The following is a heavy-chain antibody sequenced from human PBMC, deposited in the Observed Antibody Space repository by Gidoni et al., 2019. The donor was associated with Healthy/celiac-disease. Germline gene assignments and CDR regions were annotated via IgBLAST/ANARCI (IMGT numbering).Heavy chain of an antibody. CDR1: GFTFSSYS. V-gene: IGHV3-21*01. Sequence: EVQLVESGGGLVKPGGSLRLSCAASGFTFSSYSMNWVRQAPGKGLEWVSSISSSSSYIYYADSVKGRFTISRDNAKNSLYLQMNSLRAEDTAVYYCARGMITFGGVGYGMDVWGQGTTVTVSS. CDR2: ISSSSSYI. CDR3: ARGMITFGGVGYGMDV. D-gene: IGHD3-16*01. J-gene: IGHJ6*02.